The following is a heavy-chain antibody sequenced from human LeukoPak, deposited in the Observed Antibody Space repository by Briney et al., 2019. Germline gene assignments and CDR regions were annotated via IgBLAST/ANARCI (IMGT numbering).Heavy chain of an antibody. D-gene: IGHD4-11*01. V-gene: IGHV3-30*02. CDR1: GFTFSSYG. Sequence: QPGGSLRLSCAASGFTFSSYGRHWVRQAPGKGLEWVAFIRYGGSNKYYADSVKGRFTISRDNSKNTLYLQMNSLRAEDTAVYYCAKVMTTVTTPYYYYYYYMDVWGKGTTVTVSS. CDR3: AKVMTTVTTPYYYYYYYMDV. J-gene: IGHJ6*03. CDR2: IRYGGSNK.